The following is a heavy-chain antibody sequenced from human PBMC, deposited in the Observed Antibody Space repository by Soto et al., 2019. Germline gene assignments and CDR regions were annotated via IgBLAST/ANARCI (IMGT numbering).Heavy chain of an antibody. CDR3: ARTRVGATTSFDY. CDR2: IYYSGST. V-gene: IGHV4-39*01. Sequence: PSETLSLTCPVSGGSISSSSYFWGWIRQPPGKGLEWIGSIYYSGSTYYNPSLKSRVTVSVDTSKNQFSLKLSSVTAADTAVYYCARTRVGATTSFDYWGQGTLVTVSS. D-gene: IGHD1-26*01. J-gene: IGHJ4*02. CDR1: GGSISSSSYF.